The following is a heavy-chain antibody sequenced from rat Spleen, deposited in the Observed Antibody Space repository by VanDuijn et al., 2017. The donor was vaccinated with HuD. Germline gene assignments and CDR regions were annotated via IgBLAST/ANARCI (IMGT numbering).Heavy chain of an antibody. CDR1: GFTFSDYG. Sequence: EVQLVESGGGLVQPGRSMELSCAPSGFTFSDYGMAWVRQAPKKGLEWVATIIYDDTTYYRDSVKGRFTLSRDNSKSTLYLQMDGLRSEDTATYYCARPNYGYPFAYWGQGTLVTVSS. CDR3: ARPNYGYPFAY. V-gene: IGHV5-17*01. D-gene: IGHD1-7*01. J-gene: IGHJ3*01. CDR2: IIYDDTT.